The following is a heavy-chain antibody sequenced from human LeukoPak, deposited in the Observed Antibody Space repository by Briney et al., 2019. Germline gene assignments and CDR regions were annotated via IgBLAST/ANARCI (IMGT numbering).Heavy chain of an antibody. CDR3: ARVVPERPYNWFDP. CDR2: IIPIFGTA. D-gene: IGHD1-1*01. CDR1: GGTFSSYA. J-gene: IGHJ5*02. V-gene: IGHV1-69*06. Sequence: ASVKVSCKASGGTFSSYAISWVRQAPGQGLEWMGGIIPIFGTANYAQKFQGRVTITADKSTSTAYVELSSLRSDDTAVYYCARVVPERPYNWFDPWGQGTLVTVSS.